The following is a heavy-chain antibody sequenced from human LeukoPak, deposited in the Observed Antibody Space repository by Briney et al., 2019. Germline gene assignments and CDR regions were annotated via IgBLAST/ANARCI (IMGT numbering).Heavy chain of an antibody. J-gene: IGHJ4*02. CDR3: ARDNPVAGTGEYYFDY. V-gene: IGHV4-59*01. CDR1: GGSFSGYY. Sequence: SETLSLTCAVYGGSFSGYYWSWIRQPPGKGLEWIGYIYYSGSTNYNPSLKSRVTISVDTSKNQFSLKLSSVTAADTAVYYCARDNPVAGTGEYYFDYWGQGTLVTVSS. D-gene: IGHD6-19*01. CDR2: IYYSGST.